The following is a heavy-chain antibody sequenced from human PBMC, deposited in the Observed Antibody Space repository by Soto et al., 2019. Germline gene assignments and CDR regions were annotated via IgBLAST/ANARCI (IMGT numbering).Heavy chain of an antibody. CDR2: ISYDGSNK. CDR1: GFTFSSYG. Sequence: PGGSLRLSCAASGFTFSSYGMHWVRQAPGKGLEWVAVISYDGSNKYYADSVKGRFTISRDNSKNTLYLQMSSLRSEDTAVYYCARSSDPINDSSGCFDYWGQGTLVTVSS. D-gene: IGHD6-19*01. V-gene: IGHV3-30*03. CDR3: ARSSDPINDSSGCFDY. J-gene: IGHJ4*02.